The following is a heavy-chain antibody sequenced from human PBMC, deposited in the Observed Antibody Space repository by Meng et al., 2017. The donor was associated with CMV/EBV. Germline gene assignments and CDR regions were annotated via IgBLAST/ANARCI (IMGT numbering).Heavy chain of an antibody. CDR2: ISYDGSNK. D-gene: IGHD3-10*01. CDR3: AKVGSGSYYGRPYYYYGMDV. J-gene: IGHJ6*02. V-gene: IGHV3-30-3*01. Sequence: GGSLRLSCAASGFTFSSYAMHWVRQAPGKGLEWVAVISYDGSNKYYADSVKGRFTISRDNSKNTLYLQMNSLRAEDTAVYYCAKVGSGSYYGRPYYYYGMDVWGQGTTVTVSS. CDR1: GFTFSSYA.